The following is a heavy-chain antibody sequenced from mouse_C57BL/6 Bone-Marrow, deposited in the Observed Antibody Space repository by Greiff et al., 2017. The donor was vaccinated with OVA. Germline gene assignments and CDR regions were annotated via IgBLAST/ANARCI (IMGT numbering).Heavy chain of an antibody. V-gene: IGHV5-9-1*02. CDR3: TRLLDALDY. J-gene: IGHJ4*01. CDR1: GFTFSSYA. Sequence: EVMLVESGAGLVKPGGSLKLSCAASGFTFSSYAMSWVRQTPEKRLEWVAYISSGGDYIYYADTVQGRFTISRDNARNTLYLPMSSLKSEDTAMYYCTRLLDALDYWGQGTSVTVSS. CDR2: ISSGGDYI. D-gene: IGHD2-1*01.